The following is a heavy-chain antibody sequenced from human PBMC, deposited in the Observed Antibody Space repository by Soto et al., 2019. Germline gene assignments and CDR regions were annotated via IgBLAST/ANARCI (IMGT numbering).Heavy chain of an antibody. CDR1: GFTFSSYG. Sequence: GGSLRLSCAASGFTFSSYGMHWVRQAPGKGLEWVAVIWYDGSNKYYADSVKGRFTISRDNSKNTLYLQMNSLRAEDTAVYYCARDSIAAAGTGGIVDYWGQGTLVTVSS. CDR2: IWYDGSNK. J-gene: IGHJ4*02. CDR3: ARDSIAAAGTGGIVDY. D-gene: IGHD6-13*01. V-gene: IGHV3-33*01.